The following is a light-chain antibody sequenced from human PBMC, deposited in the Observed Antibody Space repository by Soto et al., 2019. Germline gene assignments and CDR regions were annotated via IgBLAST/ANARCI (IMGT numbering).Light chain of an antibody. J-gene: IGLJ2*01. CDR1: SSNIGTNT. CDR2: SNN. CDR3: EAWDGSLNAVL. V-gene: IGLV1-44*01. Sequence: QSVLTQPPSASGTPGQRVTISCSGSSSNIGTNTVNWYQHLLGSAPKFLIYSNNQRPSGVPDRFSGSKSGTSASLAISGLQPDDEADYYCEAWDGSLNAVLFGGGTKLTVL.